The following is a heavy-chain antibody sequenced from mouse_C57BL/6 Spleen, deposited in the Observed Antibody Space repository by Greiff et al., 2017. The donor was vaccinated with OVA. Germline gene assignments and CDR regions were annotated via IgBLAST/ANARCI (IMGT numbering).Heavy chain of an antibody. J-gene: IGHJ4*01. CDR1: GYTFTDYE. CDR3: TRSSLYYAMDY. D-gene: IGHD6-2*01. Sequence: QVQLQQSGAELVRPGASVTLSCKASGYTFTDYEMHWVKQTPVHGLEWIGAIDPETGGTAYNQKFKGKAILTADKSSSTAYMELRSLTSEDSAVYYCTRSSLYYAMDYWGQGTSVTVSS. V-gene: IGHV1-15*01. CDR2: IDPETGGT.